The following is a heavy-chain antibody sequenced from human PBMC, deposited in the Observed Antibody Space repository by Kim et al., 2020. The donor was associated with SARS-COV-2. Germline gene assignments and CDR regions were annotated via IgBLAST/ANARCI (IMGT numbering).Heavy chain of an antibody. J-gene: IGHJ4*02. V-gene: IGHV3-9*01. Sequence: ADSMNGRFTTSRDNDKQALCLQMDSLGAEDTAFYYCSKDMGATIHDFDFWGQGTLVTVSS. D-gene: IGHD1-26*01. CDR3: SKDMGATIHDFDF.